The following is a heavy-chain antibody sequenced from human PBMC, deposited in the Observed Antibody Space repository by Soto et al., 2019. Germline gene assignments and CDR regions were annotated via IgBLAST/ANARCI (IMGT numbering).Heavy chain of an antibody. CDR1: GDTFTDYY. V-gene: IGHV1-46*01. J-gene: IGHJ4*02. CDR3: ARGGHVVVVTAALDY. CDR2: VNPSGGHT. D-gene: IGHD2-21*02. Sequence: QVQLMQSGAEVKKPGASVKVSCKASGDTFTDYYIHWVRQAPGQGLEWMGTVNPSGGHTTYAQHFLGIVTMTRDTSTSTLYMELTSLTSDDTAIYCCARGGHVVVVTAALDYWGQGTLVTVSS.